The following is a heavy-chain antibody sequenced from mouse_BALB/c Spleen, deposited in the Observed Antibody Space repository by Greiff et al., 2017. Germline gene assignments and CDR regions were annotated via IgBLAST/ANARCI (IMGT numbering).Heavy chain of an antibody. J-gene: IGHJ3*01. CDR1: GFTFSSYG. D-gene: IGHD1-2*01. CDR3: ARDHGPWFAY. CDR2: INSNGGST. V-gene: IGHV5-6-3*01. Sequence: EVQRVESGGGLVQPGGSLKLSCAASGFTFSSYGMSWVRQTPDKRLELVATINSNGGSTYYPDSVKGRFTISRDNTKNTLYLQMSSLKSEDTAMYYCARDHGPWFAYWGQGTLVTVSA.